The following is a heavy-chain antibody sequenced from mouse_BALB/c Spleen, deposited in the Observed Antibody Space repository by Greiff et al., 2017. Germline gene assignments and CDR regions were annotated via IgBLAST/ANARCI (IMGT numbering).Heavy chain of an antibody. D-gene: IGHD2-2*01. CDR1: GFTFSSFG. CDR2: ISSGSSTI. Sequence: EVQRVESGGGLVQPGGSRKLSCAASGFTFSSFGMHWVRQAPEKGLEWVAYISSGSSTIYYADTVKGRFTISRDNPKNTLFLQMTSLRSEDTAMYYCARDWVMRAMDYWGQGTSVTVSS. CDR3: ARDWVMRAMDY. J-gene: IGHJ4*01. V-gene: IGHV5-17*02.